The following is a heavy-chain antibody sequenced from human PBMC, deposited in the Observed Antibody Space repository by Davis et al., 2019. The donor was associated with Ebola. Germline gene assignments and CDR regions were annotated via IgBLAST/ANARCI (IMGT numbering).Heavy chain of an antibody. V-gene: IGHV1-2*06. D-gene: IGHD6-19*01. CDR2: INPNSGGT. J-gene: IGHJ4*02. CDR1: GYTFNNYG. CDR3: ARSFVFTGRGWNFDY. Sequence: ASVKVSCKASGYTFNNYGISWVRQAPGQGLEWMGRINPNSGGTNYAQQFQGRVTMTRDTSISTAYMELSRLRSDDTAVYYCARSFVFTGRGWNFDYWGQGTLVTVSS.